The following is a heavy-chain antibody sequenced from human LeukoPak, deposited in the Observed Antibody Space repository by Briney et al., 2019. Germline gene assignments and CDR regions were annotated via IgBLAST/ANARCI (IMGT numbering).Heavy chain of an antibody. V-gene: IGHV1-3*01. CDR2: INVDSGNT. CDR3: ARKFTGEYYFDY. Sequence: ASVKVSCKASGYSFTSYAMHWVRQALGQRPEWMGWINVDSGNTKYSEKFQDRVTITRDTSASTAYMELSSLRSEDTAVYYCARKFTGEYYFDYWGQGTLVTVSS. J-gene: IGHJ4*02. CDR1: GYSFTSYA. D-gene: IGHD3-10*01.